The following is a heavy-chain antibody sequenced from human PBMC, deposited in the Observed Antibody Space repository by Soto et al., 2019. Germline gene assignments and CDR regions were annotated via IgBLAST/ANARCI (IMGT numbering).Heavy chain of an antibody. J-gene: IGHJ4*02. V-gene: IGHV3-23*04. CDR3: ARRGPGTYFDY. CDR1: GFTFSSYA. Sequence: VQLVESGGGLVQPGGSLRLSCAASGFTFSSYAMNWVRQAPGKGLEWVSVISGSGDSTYYADSVKGRFTISRDNSKNTLYLQMNSLRTEDTAVYYCARRGPGTYFDYWGQGTLVTVSS. CDR2: ISGSGDST. D-gene: IGHD6-13*01.